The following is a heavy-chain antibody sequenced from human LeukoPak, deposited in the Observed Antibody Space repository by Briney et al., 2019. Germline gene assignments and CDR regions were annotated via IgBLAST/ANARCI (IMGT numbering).Heavy chain of an antibody. CDR3: ARHSYYYGSGIDY. J-gene: IGHJ4*02. CDR1: GSIFTSYW. CDR2: IYPGDSDT. Sequence: GASLQISCKGSGSIFTSYWIGWVRQLPGKGLEWMGIIYPGDSDTRYSPSFQGQVTISADKSISTAYLQWSSLKASDTAMYYCARHSYYYGSGIDYWGQGTLVTVSS. D-gene: IGHD3-10*01. V-gene: IGHV5-51*01.